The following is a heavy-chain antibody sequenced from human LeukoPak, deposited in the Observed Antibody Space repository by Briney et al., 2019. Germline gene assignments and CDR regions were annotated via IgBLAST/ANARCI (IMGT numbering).Heavy chain of an antibody. D-gene: IGHD2-15*01. CDR3: AKDLYCSGGSCYSSYMDV. J-gene: IGHJ6*03. Sequence: PGGSLRLSCAASGFTFSSYGMHWVRQAPGKGLEWVAFIRYDGSNKYYADSVKGRFTISRDNSKNTLYLQMNSLRAEDTAVYCCAKDLYCSGGSCYSSYMDVWGKGTTVTVSS. CDR2: IRYDGSNK. CDR1: GFTFSSYG. V-gene: IGHV3-30*02.